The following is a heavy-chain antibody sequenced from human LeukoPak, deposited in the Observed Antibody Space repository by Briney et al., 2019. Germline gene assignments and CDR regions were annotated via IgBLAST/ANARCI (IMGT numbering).Heavy chain of an antibody. CDR1: GGSFSGYY. CDR3: ARATGSSGYYYGLDP. J-gene: IGHJ5*02. V-gene: IGHV4-34*01. Sequence: PSETLSLTCAVYGGSFSGYYWSWIRQPPGKGLEWIGEINHSGSTNYNPSLKSRVTISVDTSKNQFSLKLSSVTAADTAVYYCARATGSSGYYYGLDPWGRGTLVTVSS. D-gene: IGHD3-22*01. CDR2: INHSGST.